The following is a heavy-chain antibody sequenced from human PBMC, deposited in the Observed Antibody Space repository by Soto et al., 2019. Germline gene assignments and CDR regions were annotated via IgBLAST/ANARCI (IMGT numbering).Heavy chain of an antibody. J-gene: IGHJ4*02. CDR2: IVPNLTMT. D-gene: IGHD2-15*01. V-gene: IGHV1-69*02. Sequence: QVHLVQSGAEMKKPGSSVKLSCKASGGTFSTYSINWVRQAPGQGLEWMGRIVPNLTMTNYAQNFQGRATIPADASTAPAYMELGTKGSGDPAVYYCATHYGGDSGYSEGFYYFNSWGLGTPVIVSS. CDR3: ATHYGGDSGYSEGFYYFNS. CDR1: GGTFSTYS.